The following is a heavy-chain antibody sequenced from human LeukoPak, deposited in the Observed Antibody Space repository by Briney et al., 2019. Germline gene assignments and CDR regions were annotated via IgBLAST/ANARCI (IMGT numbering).Heavy chain of an antibody. Sequence: ASVKVSCKASGYTFTTYGIFWVRQAPGQGLEWMGWINSYNGNTKYAQKFQGRVTMTTDTSTSTAYMELRSLRSDNTAICYCARGAGGASSKNWFDPWGQGTLVTVSS. V-gene: IGHV1-18*01. J-gene: IGHJ5*02. CDR2: INSYNGNT. D-gene: IGHD1-26*01. CDR1: GYTFTTYG. CDR3: ARGAGGASSKNWFDP.